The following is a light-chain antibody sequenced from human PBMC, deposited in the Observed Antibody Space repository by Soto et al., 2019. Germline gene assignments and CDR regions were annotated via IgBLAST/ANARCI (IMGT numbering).Light chain of an antibody. CDR1: SGSIASNS. V-gene: IGLV6-57*01. CDR3: QSYDATNQV. J-gene: IGLJ3*02. CDR2: EDN. Sequence: NFMLTQPHSVSVSPGKTVIISCTRSSGSIASNSVQWYQPRPGSSPTTVIYEDNQRPSGVPDRFSGSIDSSSNSASLTISRLETEDEADYFCQSYDATNQVFGGGTKLTVL.